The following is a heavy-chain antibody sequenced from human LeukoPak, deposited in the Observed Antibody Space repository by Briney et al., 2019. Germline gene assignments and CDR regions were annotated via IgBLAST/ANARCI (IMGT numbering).Heavy chain of an antibody. CDR2: ISSSSSYI. D-gene: IGHD2-2*01. CDR1: GFTFSSYS. V-gene: IGHV3-21*04. J-gene: IGHJ6*03. Sequence: PGGSLRLSCAASGFTFSSYSMNWVRQAPGKGLEWVSSISSSSSYIYYADSVKGRFTISRDNSKNTLYLQMNSLRAEDTAVYYCARDLRDIVVVPAATLTYYYYYYMDVWGKGTTVTISS. CDR3: ARDLRDIVVVPAATLTYYYYYYMDV.